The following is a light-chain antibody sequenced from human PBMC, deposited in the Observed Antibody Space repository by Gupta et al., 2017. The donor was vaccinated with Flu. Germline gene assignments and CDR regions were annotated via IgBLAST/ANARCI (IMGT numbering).Light chain of an antibody. J-gene: IGLJ2*01. CDR2: SNN. Sequence: QSVLTQPPSASGTPGQRVTISCSGRYSNIGSNTVNWYQQFPGTAPKLLLHSNNQRPSGVTDRVSGSKSGTSDYLALSGLQSEDEARYYCATWNDSLHVPVFGGG. CDR3: ATWNDSLHVPV. V-gene: IGLV1-44*01. CDR1: YSNIGSNT.